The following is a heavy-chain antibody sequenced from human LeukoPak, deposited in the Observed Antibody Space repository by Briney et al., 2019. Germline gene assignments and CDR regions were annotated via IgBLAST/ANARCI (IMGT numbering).Heavy chain of an antibody. CDR1: GYTFTSYY. CDR3: AREGLTGTILD. V-gene: IGHV1-46*01. J-gene: IGHJ4*02. CDR2: INPSGGST. D-gene: IGHD1-20*01. Sequence: GASVKVSCKASGYTFTSYYMHWVRQAPGQGLEWVGIINPSGGSTSYAQKFQGRVTMTRDTSTSTVYMELSSLRSEDTAVYYCAREGLTGTILDWGQGTLVTASS.